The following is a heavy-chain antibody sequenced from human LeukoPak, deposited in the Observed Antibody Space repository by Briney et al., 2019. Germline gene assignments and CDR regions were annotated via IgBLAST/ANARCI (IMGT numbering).Heavy chain of an antibody. J-gene: IGHJ4*02. CDR1: GGSISSGDYY. CDR3: ARADDYYGSGSPQVFDY. CDR2: IYCSGST. D-gene: IGHD3-10*01. V-gene: IGHV4-30-4*01. Sequence: SQTLSLTCTVSGGSISSGDYYWSWIRQPPGKGLEWIGYIYCSGSTYYNPSLKSRVTISVDTSKNQFSLKLSSVTAADTAVYYCARADDYYGSGSPQVFDYWGQGTLVTVSS.